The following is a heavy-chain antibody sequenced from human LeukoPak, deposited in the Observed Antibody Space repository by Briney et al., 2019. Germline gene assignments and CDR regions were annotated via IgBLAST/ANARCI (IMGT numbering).Heavy chain of an antibody. CDR2: MNPNSGNT. J-gene: IGHJ4*02. CDR1: GYTFTSYD. V-gene: IGHV1-8*03. D-gene: IGHD3-22*01. Sequence: GASVKVSCKASGYTFTSYDINWVRQATGQGLEWMGWMNPNSGNTGYAQKFQGRVTITRNTSISTAYMELSGLRSEDTAVYYCAGNYYDSSGYYWNPPDYWGQGTLVTVSS. CDR3: AGNYYDSSGYYWNPPDY.